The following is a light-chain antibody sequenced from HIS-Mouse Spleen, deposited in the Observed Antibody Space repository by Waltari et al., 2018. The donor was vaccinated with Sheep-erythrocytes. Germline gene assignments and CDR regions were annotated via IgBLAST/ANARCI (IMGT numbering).Light chain of an antibody. CDR2: DAS. Sequence: EIVLTQSPATLSLSPGERATLSCRSSQSVSSYLAWYQQKPGQAPRLLIYDASNRATCIPARFGGSGSGTDFTLTISSLEPEDFAVYYCQQRSNWYTFGQGTKLEIK. CDR3: QQRSNWYT. CDR1: QSVSSY. V-gene: IGKV3-11*01. J-gene: IGKJ2*01.